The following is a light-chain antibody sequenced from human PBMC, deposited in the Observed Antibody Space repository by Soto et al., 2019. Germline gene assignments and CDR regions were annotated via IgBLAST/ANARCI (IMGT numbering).Light chain of an antibody. CDR1: QSVSSN. CDR2: GAS. CDR3: QQYGSSRLT. V-gene: IGKV3-20*01. Sequence: EIVLTQSPGTLSLSPGEIATISCRASQSVSSNLAWYQQKPGQAPRLLISGASSRATGIPDRFSGSRSGTDFTLTISRLEPEDCAVYYCQQYGSSRLTFGGGTKVEI. J-gene: IGKJ4*01.